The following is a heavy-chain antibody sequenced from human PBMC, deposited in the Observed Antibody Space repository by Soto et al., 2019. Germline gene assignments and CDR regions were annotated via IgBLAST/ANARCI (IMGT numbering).Heavy chain of an antibody. CDR2: ISSSSSTI. Sequence: SLRLSCAASGFTFSSCSMNWVRQARGKGLEWVSYISSSSSTIYYADSVKGRFTISRDNAKNSLYLQMNSLRDEDTAVYYCARDLIDYGDYEPFSYWGQGTLVTVSS. D-gene: IGHD4-17*01. CDR1: GFTFSSCS. J-gene: IGHJ4*02. CDR3: ARDLIDYGDYEPFSY. V-gene: IGHV3-48*02.